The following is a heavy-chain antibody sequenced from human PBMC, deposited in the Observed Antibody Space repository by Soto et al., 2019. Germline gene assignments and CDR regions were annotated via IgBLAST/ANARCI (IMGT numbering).Heavy chain of an antibody. CDR3: ARGGPAAGFDL. D-gene: IGHD6-13*01. J-gene: IGHJ5*02. V-gene: IGHV1-8*01. CDR2: MKPSTGDS. Sequence: ASVKVSCKASGYTFISNDINWLRQASGQGLEWMGWMKPSTGDSGSDPDFQGRITMTRDTATSTAYMELSSLKFEDTAVYYCARGGPAAGFDLWGQGSLVTVYS. CDR1: GYTFISND.